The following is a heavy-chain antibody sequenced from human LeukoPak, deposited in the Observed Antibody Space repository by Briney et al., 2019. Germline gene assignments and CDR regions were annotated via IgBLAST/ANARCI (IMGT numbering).Heavy chain of an antibody. V-gene: IGHV4-34*01. CDR1: GGSFSGYY. CDR3: ARGRSPLRYYDSSGYYRVPEYFQH. CDR2: INHSGST. J-gene: IGHJ1*01. D-gene: IGHD3-22*01. Sequence: SETLSLTCAVYGGSFSGYYWSWIRQPPGKGLEWIGEINHSGSTNYNPSLMSRVTISVDTSKNQFSLKLSSVTAADTAVYYCARGRSPLRYYDSSGYYRVPEYFQHWGQGTLVTVSS.